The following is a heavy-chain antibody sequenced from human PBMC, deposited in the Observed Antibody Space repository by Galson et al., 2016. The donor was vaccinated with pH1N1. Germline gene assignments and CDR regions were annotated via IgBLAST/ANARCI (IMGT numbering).Heavy chain of an antibody. V-gene: IGHV1-46*01. D-gene: IGHD1-26*01. Sequence: SVKVSCKASGYTFTSYYFHWVRQAPGLGLQWMGVINPIGGMATYTQNFQDRLTMTVDASTSTVYMELTRLRSEDTAVYYCVRDLGRLRDFWGQGTLVTVSS. CDR3: VRDLGRLRDF. J-gene: IGHJ4*02. CDR1: GYTFTSYY. CDR2: INPIGGMA.